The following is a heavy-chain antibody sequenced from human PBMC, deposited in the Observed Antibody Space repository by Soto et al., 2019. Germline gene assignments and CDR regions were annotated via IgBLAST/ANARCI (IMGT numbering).Heavy chain of an antibody. CDR1: GYTFTGYY. J-gene: IGHJ4*02. Sequence: ASVKVSCKASGYTFTGYYMHWVRQAPGQGLEWMGWINPNSGGTNYAQKFQGRVTMTRDTSISTAYMELSRLRSDDTAVYYCARALPGYSISWLFDYWGPGTLVTVSS. V-gene: IGHV1-2*02. CDR2: INPNSGGT. D-gene: IGHD6-13*01. CDR3: ARALPGYSISWLFDY.